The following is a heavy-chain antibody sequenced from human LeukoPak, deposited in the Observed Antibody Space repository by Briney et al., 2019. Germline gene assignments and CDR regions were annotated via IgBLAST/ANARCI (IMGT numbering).Heavy chain of an antibody. V-gene: IGHV2-5*02. CDR1: GFSLSTTGVG. Sequence: SGPTLVNPTQTLTLTCTFSGFSLSTTGVGVGWIRQPPGKALEWLALIYWDDAKRYSPSLKSRLTITKDTSKNQVVLRMTNMDPVDTATYCCTYRRLAFDIWGHGTMVTVSS. CDR2: IYWDDAK. CDR3: TYRRLAFDI. J-gene: IGHJ3*02.